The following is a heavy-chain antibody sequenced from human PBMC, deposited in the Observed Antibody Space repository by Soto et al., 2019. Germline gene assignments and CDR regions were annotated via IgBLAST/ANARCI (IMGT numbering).Heavy chain of an antibody. V-gene: IGHV4-4*02. J-gene: IGHJ4*02. D-gene: IGHD2-15*01. CDR3: ASQNRRQLGYCSGGSCYSDRVY. CDR1: GGSISSSNW. Sequence: SETLSLTCAVSGGSISSSNWWSWVRQPPGKGLEWIGEIYHSGSTNYNPSLKSRVTISVDKSKNQFSLKLSSVTAADTAVYYCASQNRRQLGYCSGGSCYSDRVYWGQGTLVTVSS. CDR2: IYHSGST.